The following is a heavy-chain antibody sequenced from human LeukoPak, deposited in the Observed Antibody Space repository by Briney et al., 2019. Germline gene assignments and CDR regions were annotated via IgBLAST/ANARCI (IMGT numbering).Heavy chain of an antibody. D-gene: IGHD3-22*01. CDR3: TRAHTNYYDSSGF. Sequence: TGGSLRLSCAASGFTFSSYWMHWVRQAPGKGLVWVSRINNDGSITRYADSVEGRFTISRDNAKNTLYLQMNSLRAEDTAVYYCTRAHTNYYDSSGFWGQGTLVTVSS. V-gene: IGHV3-74*01. CDR2: INNDGSIT. J-gene: IGHJ4*02. CDR1: GFTFSSYW.